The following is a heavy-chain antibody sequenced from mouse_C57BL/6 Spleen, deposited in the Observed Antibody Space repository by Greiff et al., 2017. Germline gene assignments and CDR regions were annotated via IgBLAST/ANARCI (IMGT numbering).Heavy chain of an antibody. CDR2: ISSGGDYI. V-gene: IGHV5-9-1*02. CDR3: TRVRDYGSSLWYFDV. CDR1: GFTFSSYA. Sequence: EVQGVESGEGLVKPGGSLKLSCAASGFTFSSYAMSWVRQTPEKRLEWVAYISSGGDYIYYADTVKGRFTISRDNARNTLYLQMSSLKSEDTAMYYCTRVRDYGSSLWYFDVWGTGTTVTVSS. J-gene: IGHJ1*03. D-gene: IGHD1-1*01.